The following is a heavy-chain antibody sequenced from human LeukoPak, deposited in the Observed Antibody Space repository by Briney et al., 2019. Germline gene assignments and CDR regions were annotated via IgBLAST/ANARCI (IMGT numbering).Heavy chain of an antibody. CDR2: INPNSGGT. J-gene: IGHJ6*02. Sequence: GASVKVSCKASGYTFTGYYMHWVRQAPGQGLEWMGWINPNSGGTNYAQKFQGWVTMTRDTSISTAYMELSRLRSDDTAVYYCARVHGSPYYYGMDVWGQGTTVTVSS. CDR3: ARVHGSPYYYGMDV. V-gene: IGHV1-2*04. D-gene: IGHD2-2*03. CDR1: GYTFTGYY.